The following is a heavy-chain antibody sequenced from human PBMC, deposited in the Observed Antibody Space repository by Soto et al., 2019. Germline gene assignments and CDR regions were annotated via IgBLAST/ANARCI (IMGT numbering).Heavy chain of an antibody. V-gene: IGHV4-34*01. Sequence: QVQLQQWGAGLLKPSETLSLTCAVYGGSFSGYYWSWIRQPPGKGLEWIGEINHSGSTNYNPSLKSRVTISVDTSKNQFSLKLSSVTAADTAVYYCARVPYYDFWSGYHYFDYWGQGTLVTVSS. CDR3: ARVPYYDFWSGYHYFDY. D-gene: IGHD3-3*01. CDR2: INHSGST. CDR1: GGSFSGYY. J-gene: IGHJ4*02.